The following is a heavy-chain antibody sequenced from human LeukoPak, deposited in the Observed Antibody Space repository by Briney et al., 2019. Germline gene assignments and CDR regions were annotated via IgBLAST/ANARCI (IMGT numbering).Heavy chain of an antibody. CDR3: ARGAAVRGVIPSYWYFDL. CDR2: IYTTGST. V-gene: IGHV4-38-2*02. Sequence: SETLSLTCTVSGYSISSGYYWGWIRQPPGKGLEWIGRIYTTGSTNYNPSLKSRVTISVDTSKNQFSLKVNSVTAADTAVYYCARGAAVRGVIPSYWYFDLWGRGTLVTVSS. J-gene: IGHJ2*01. D-gene: IGHD3-10*01. CDR1: GYSISSGYY.